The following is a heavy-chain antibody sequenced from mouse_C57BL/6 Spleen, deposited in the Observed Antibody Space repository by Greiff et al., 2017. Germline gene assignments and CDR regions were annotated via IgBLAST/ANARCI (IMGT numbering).Heavy chain of an antibody. CDR3: ARSRSSYPWFAY. V-gene: IGHV1-61*01. CDR1: GYTFTSYW. J-gene: IGHJ3*01. D-gene: IGHD1-1*01. Sequence: QVQLQQPGAELVRPGSSVKLSCKASGYTFTSYWMDWVKQRPGQGLEWIGNIYPSDSETPYHQKFKDKATLTVDKSSSTAYMQLSSRTSEDSAVYYCARSRSSYPWFAYWGQGTLVTVSA. CDR2: IYPSDSET.